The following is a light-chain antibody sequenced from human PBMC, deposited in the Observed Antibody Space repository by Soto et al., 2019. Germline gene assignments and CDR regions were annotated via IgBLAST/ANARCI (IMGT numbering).Light chain of an antibody. CDR1: HILLHSDGKTY. J-gene: IGKJ5*01. CDR2: EVS. Sequence: IVLTQTPPSLPVTPGQPASISCKPSHILLHSDGKTYLYWYLQKPGHPPQLMIYEVSNRFSGVPDRFSGSGSGTDFTLKISRVEAEDVGVYYCMQSIQFPITFGQGTRLEIK. V-gene: IGKV2D-29*01. CDR3: MQSIQFPIT.